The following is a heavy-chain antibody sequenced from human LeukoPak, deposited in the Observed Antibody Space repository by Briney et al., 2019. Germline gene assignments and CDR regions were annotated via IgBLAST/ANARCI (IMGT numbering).Heavy chain of an antibody. CDR2: IGTTGDT. Sequence: GGSLRLSCAASGFTFSSYDMHWVRQVTGKGLEWVSAIGTTGDTYYAGSVKGRFTISREDAKNSLYLQMNSLRAEDTAVYYCARDNVVTTIDDYYYYMDVWGKGTTVTVSS. CDR3: ARDNVVTTIDDYYYYMDV. D-gene: IGHD5-12*01. V-gene: IGHV3-13*01. CDR1: GFTFSSYD. J-gene: IGHJ6*03.